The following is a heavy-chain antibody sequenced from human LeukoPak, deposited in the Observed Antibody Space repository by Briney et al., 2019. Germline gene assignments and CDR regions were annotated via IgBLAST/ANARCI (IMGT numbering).Heavy chain of an antibody. Sequence: GSLRLSCAASGFTFSSYSMNWVRQAPGKGLEWVSSISSSSSYIYYADSVKGRFTISRDNAKNSLYLQMNSLRAEDTAVYYCARDRQGYCSSTSCYAGFDPWGQGTLVTVSS. V-gene: IGHV3-21*01. CDR2: ISSSSSYI. D-gene: IGHD2-2*01. CDR3: ARDRQGYCSSTSCYAGFDP. CDR1: GFTFSSYS. J-gene: IGHJ5*02.